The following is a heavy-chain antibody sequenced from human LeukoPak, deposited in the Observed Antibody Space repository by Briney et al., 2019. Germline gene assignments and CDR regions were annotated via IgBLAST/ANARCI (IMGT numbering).Heavy chain of an antibody. CDR2: INPNSGGT. V-gene: IGHV1-2*02. J-gene: IGHJ4*02. Sequence: ASVKVSCKASGYTFNGYYMHWVRQAPGQGLEWMGWINPNSGGTNYAPNFQDRVTMTRDTSNGTAYMELSRLRSDDTAVYYCARERDSSAQYYYDYWGQGTLVTVSS. CDR1: GYTFNGYY. CDR3: ARERDSSAQYYYDY. D-gene: IGHD3-22*01.